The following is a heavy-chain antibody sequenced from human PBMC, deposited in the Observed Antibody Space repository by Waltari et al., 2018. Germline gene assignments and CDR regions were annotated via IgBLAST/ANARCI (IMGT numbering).Heavy chain of an antibody. CDR3: AKDPSLYFY. Sequence: EVQLFESGGGLVQPGGSLRLSCAASGFTFSRYAISWVRQAPGKGLEWVSVSYSGGSTYYADSVKGRFTISRDNSKNTLYLQMNSLRAEDTAVYYCAKDPSLYFYWGQGTLVTVSS. CDR1: GFTFSRYA. J-gene: IGHJ4*02. D-gene: IGHD2-21*01. V-gene: IGHV3-23*03. CDR2: SYSGGST.